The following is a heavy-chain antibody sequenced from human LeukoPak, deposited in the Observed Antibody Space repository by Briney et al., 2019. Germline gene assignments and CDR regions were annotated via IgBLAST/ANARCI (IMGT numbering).Heavy chain of an antibody. CDR3: AAGKTLYYGMDV. CDR2: IYFSGST. V-gene: IGHV4-39*07. CDR1: GGSISSASSY. Sequence: SETLSLTCTVSGGSISSASSYWGWIRQPPGKGLEWIGSIYFSGSTYYNPSLKSRVTISVDTSKKQFSLKLSSVTAADTAVYYCAAGKTLYYGMDVWGQGTTVTVSS. J-gene: IGHJ6*02.